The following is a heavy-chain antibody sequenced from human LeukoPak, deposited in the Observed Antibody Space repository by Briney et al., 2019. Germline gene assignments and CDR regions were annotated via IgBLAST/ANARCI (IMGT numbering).Heavy chain of an antibody. CDR2: IRSKANGYAT. J-gene: IGHJ3*02. Sequence: GGSLRLSCAASGFSFSGSAMHWVRQASGKGLEWLGRIRSKANGYATAYAASVKGRFTTLRDDSKNMAYLQMSSLKTEDTAVYYCARPYCSSTTCYEYSAFDIWGQGTMVTVSS. D-gene: IGHD2-2*01. CDR1: GFSFSGSA. V-gene: IGHV3-73*01. CDR3: ARPYCSSTTCYEYSAFDI.